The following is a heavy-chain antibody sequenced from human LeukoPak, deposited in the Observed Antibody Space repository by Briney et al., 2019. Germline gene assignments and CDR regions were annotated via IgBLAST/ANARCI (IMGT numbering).Heavy chain of an antibody. Sequence: APVKVSCKASGYTFTSYGISWVRQAPGQGLEWMGWISAYNGNTNYAQKLQGRVTMTADTSTSTAYMELGSLRSDDTAVYYCARDRRIAAAGATDYWGQGTLVTVSS. CDR3: ARDRRIAAAGATDY. CDR1: GYTFTSYG. V-gene: IGHV1-18*01. D-gene: IGHD6-13*01. CDR2: ISAYNGNT. J-gene: IGHJ4*02.